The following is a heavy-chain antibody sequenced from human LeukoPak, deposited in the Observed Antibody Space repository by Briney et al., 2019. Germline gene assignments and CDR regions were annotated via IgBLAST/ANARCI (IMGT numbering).Heavy chain of an antibody. CDR1: GGSFSGYY. Sequence: SETLSLTCAVYGGSFSGYYWSWIRQPPGKGLEWIGEINHSGSTNYNPSLKSRVTISVDTSKYQFSLKLSSVTAADTAVYYCARVAAAGTSFDYWGQGTLVTVSS. CDR2: INHSGST. J-gene: IGHJ4*02. D-gene: IGHD6-13*01. V-gene: IGHV4-34*01. CDR3: ARVAAAGTSFDY.